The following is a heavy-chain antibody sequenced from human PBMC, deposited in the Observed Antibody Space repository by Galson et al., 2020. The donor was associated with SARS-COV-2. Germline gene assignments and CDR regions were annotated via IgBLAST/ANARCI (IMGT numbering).Heavy chain of an antibody. J-gene: IGHJ4*02. CDR2: ISGSGATT. V-gene: IGHV3-23*01. Sequence: GGSLRLSCAASGFNFSIYAMNWVRQAPGKGLEWVSGISGSGATTYYADSVKGRFTVSRDNFKNTLFLQLNSLRAEDTAVYYCAKVREINHLQTPSDYWGQGTLVTVSS. CDR3: AKVREINHLQTPSDY. CDR1: GFNFSIYA. D-gene: IGHD1-1*01.